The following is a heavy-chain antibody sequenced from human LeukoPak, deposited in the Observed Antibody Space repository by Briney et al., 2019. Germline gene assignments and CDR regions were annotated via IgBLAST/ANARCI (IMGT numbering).Heavy chain of an antibody. D-gene: IGHD5-12*01. CDR3: ARGESKRYSGYDYYVMDV. CDR1: GGSISSGGYY. Sequence: SQTLSLTCTVSGGSISSGGYYWNWIRQHPGKGLEWIGYIYYNGSTYYNPSLKSRVTISVDTSKNHFSLKVSSVTAADTAVYYCARGESKRYSGYDYYVMDVWGQGTTVTVSS. CDR2: IYYNGST. V-gene: IGHV4-31*03. J-gene: IGHJ6*02.